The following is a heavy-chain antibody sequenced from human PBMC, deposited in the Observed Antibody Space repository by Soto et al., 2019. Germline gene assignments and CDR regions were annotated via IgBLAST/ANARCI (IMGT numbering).Heavy chain of an antibody. J-gene: IGHJ6*03. V-gene: IGHV1-8*01. CDR3: ARSLGYCTNGVCYTQEYTMVV. CDR2: MNPNSGNT. D-gene: IGHD2-8*01. CDR1: GCTFTSYD. Sequence: ASVKVSCKASGCTFTSYDINWVRQATGQGLEWMGWMNPNSGNTGYAQKFQGRVTMTRNTSISTAYMELSSLRSEDTAVYYCARSLGYCTNGVCYTQEYTMVVWGTGPTVTVFS.